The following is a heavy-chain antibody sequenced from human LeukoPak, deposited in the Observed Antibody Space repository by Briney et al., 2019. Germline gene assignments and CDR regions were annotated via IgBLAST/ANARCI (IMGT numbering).Heavy chain of an antibody. CDR1: GFTVSNNY. CDR2: IYSGGAT. V-gene: IGHV3-66*01. Sequence: QPGGSLRLSCAASGFTVSNNYMRWVRQAPGKALEWVSLIYSGGATFYADAVKGRFTISRDGSKNTLYLQMNSLRAEDTAVYYCARDPPAVAANTYGWGQGTLVTVSS. J-gene: IGHJ4*02. D-gene: IGHD6-6*01. CDR3: ARDPPAVAANTYG.